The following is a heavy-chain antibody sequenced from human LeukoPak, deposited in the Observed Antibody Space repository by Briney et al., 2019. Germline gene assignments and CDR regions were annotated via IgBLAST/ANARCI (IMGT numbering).Heavy chain of an antibody. CDR3: AKKGDYGYYFDY. Sequence: GRSLRLSCAASRFTFSRYGMHWVRQAPGKGLEWVALISYDGSNKYYADSVKGRFTISRDNSKSTLYLQMNSLRAEDTAVYYCAKKGDYGYYFDYWGQGTLVTVSS. D-gene: IGHD3-10*01. CDR1: RFTFSRYG. J-gene: IGHJ4*02. V-gene: IGHV3-30*18. CDR2: ISYDGSNK.